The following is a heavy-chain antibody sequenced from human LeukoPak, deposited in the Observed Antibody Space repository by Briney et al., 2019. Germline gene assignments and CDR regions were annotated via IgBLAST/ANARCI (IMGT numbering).Heavy chain of an antibody. J-gene: IGHJ4*02. Sequence: GGSLRLSCAASGFTFSTYNVNWVRQAPGKGLEWVSSTSSSSSYIYYADPVKGRFTISRDNAKNSLYLQMNSLRAEDTAVYYCAACGGDCYTNDYWGQGTLVTVSS. D-gene: IGHD2-21*02. CDR1: GFTFSTYN. V-gene: IGHV3-21*01. CDR2: TSSSSSYI. CDR3: AACGGDCYTNDY.